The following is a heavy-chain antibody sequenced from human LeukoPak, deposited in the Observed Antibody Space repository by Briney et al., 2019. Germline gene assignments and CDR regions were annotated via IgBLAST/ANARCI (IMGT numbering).Heavy chain of an antibody. J-gene: IGHJ6*03. CDR3: ARVYTGSSWDYYYYMDV. CDR2: IYHTGSS. V-gene: IGHV4-38-2*02. CDR1: GYSISSGYY. D-gene: IGHD6-13*01. Sequence: SETLSLTCTVSGYSISSGYYWGWIRQPPGKGLEWIGSIYHTGSSYYNPSLKSRVTISVDTSKNQFSLKLSSVTAADTAVYYCARVYTGSSWDYYYYMDVWGKGTTVTVSS.